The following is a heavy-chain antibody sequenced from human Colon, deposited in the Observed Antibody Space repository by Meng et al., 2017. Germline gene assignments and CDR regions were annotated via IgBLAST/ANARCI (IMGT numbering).Heavy chain of an antibody. J-gene: IGHJ4*02. V-gene: IGHV4/OR15-8*01. Sequence: QGQLQESGPPPAELSETLPLTWGVSGGSVSSGHYWSWVRQPPGKGLEWIAEIHQNERTIYNPSLRGRVTISLDKSKNQFSLVVNSVTAADTAVYYCARGWGTTRYSYSDYWGQGTLVTVSS. CDR2: IHQNERT. CDR1: GGSVSSGHY. D-gene: IGHD3-16*01. CDR3: ARGWGTTRYSYSDY.